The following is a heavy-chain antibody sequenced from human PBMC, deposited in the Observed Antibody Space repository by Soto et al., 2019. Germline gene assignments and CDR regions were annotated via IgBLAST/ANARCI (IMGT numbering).Heavy chain of an antibody. CDR3: ARESKVGYYGYDLFDF. Sequence: EVQLVESGGGLVQPGGSLRLSCAASDFTFSSYWMTWVRQAPGKGLEWVASIKQDGSEKYYVDSVKGRFTISRDNAKNSVYLQMHSLIADDTAVYYCARESKVGYYGYDLFDFWGRGTLVAVSS. D-gene: IGHD5-12*01. V-gene: IGHV3-7*03. CDR2: IKQDGSEK. CDR1: DFTFSSYW. J-gene: IGHJ4*02.